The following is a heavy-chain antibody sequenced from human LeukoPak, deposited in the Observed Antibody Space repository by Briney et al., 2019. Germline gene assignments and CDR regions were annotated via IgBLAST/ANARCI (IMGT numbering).Heavy chain of an antibody. J-gene: IGHJ4*02. Sequence: GGSLRLSCAASEFTFSTYDMHWVRQATGKGLEWVSTIDTAGNTWYPDSVKGRFTISRENAKNSLNLQMNSLRVGDTAVYYCARAKMPGVQTAGRVNYFDSWGQGTLVTVSS. D-gene: IGHD1-1*01. CDR2: IDTAGNT. V-gene: IGHV3-13*01. CDR3: ARAKMPGVQTAGRVNYFDS. CDR1: EFTFSTYD.